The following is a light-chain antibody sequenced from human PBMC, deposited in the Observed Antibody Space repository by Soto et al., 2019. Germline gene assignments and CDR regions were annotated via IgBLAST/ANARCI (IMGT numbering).Light chain of an antibody. Sequence: DIQMTQSPSTLSASVGDRVTITCRASQSISTWLAWYQQKPGKAPKLLIYKASNLEGGVPSRFSGSGSGTEFTITISSLQPDDFATYYCQQYNTYQLTFGGGTKVDIK. J-gene: IGKJ4*01. CDR3: QQYNTYQLT. V-gene: IGKV1-5*03. CDR2: KAS. CDR1: QSISTW.